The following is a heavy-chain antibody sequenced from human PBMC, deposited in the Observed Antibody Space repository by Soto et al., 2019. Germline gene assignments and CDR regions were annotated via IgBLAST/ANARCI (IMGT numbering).Heavy chain of an antibody. V-gene: IGHV3-48*03. CDR1: GFSFRSYE. D-gene: IGHD1-7*01. CDR2: ISTSGSTI. J-gene: IGHJ3*02. CDR3: AREAYAAGTTDI. Sequence: EVQLVESGGGLVQPGGSLRLSCEASGFSFRSYEMNWVRQAPGKGLEWVSYISTSGSTIYYADSVKGRFTISRDNAKNSLSLQMNSLRAEDTAIYYCAREAYAAGTTDIWGQGTMVTVSS.